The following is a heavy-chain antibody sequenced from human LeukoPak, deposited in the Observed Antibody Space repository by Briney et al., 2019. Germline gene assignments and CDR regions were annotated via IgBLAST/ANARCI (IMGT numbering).Heavy chain of an antibody. Sequence: GGPLRLSCAASGFTFSSYSMNWVRQAPGKGLEWVSSISSSSSYIYYADSVKGRFTISRDNAKNSLYLQMNSLRAEDTAVYYCARELYYDYVWGSYCYNHYYYGMDVWGQGTTVTVSS. J-gene: IGHJ6*02. V-gene: IGHV3-21*01. CDR1: GFTFSSYS. CDR2: ISSSSSYI. D-gene: IGHD3-16*02. CDR3: ARELYYDYVWGSYCYNHYYYGMDV.